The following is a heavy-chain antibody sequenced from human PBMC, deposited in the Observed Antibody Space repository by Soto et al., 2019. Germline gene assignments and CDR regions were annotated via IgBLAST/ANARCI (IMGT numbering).Heavy chain of an antibody. CDR1: GFTFSDYY. CDR2: ISPKSTYR. D-gene: IGHD2-21*01. Sequence: GGSLRLSCAASGFTFSDYYMSWIRQAPGKGLEWLSHISPKSTYRNYADSVKGRFTISRDNTKSSLFLQMNSLGVEDTAVYYCARGGGGGLFEHWGQGVLVTVSS. V-gene: IGHV3-11*06. J-gene: IGHJ4*02. CDR3: ARGGGGGLFEH.